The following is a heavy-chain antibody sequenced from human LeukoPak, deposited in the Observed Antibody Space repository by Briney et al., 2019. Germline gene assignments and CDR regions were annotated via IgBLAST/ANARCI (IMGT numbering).Heavy chain of an antibody. CDR1: GFTFSTYS. Sequence: GGSLRLSCAASGFTFSTYSMNWVRQAPGKGLEWVSYITGSSSTIFYTDSVRGRFTISRDNAKNSLYLQMSSLSAEDTALYYCARDGGSPNGLDYWGQGTLFTVSS. CDR3: ARDGGSPNGLDY. CDR2: ITGSSSTI. V-gene: IGHV3-48*01. J-gene: IGHJ4*02. D-gene: IGHD2-15*01.